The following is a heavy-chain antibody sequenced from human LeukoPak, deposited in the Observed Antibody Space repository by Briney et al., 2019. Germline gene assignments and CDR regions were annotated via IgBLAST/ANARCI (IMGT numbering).Heavy chain of an antibody. Sequence: PGGSLRLSCAASEFTFSDYGMNWVRQAPGEGLDWVSYISSGGSTTDYADSVKGRFTTSRDNAKNSVYLQMNSLRAEDTAVYYCAKGRYSSSWSYFDYWGQGTLVTVSS. CDR3: AKGRYSSSWSYFDY. J-gene: IGHJ4*02. CDR2: ISSGGSTT. CDR1: EFTFSDYG. V-gene: IGHV3-48*01. D-gene: IGHD6-13*01.